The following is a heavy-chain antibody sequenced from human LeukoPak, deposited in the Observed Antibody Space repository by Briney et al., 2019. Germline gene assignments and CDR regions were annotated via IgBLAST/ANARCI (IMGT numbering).Heavy chain of an antibody. CDR3: ASSITMILLRY. Sequence: PRGSLRLSFAAPGFHFSSYSMKWVRQAPGKGLEWVSSIISSSIYKYFPDSVKGRLTISKNNAKNSLYLQMNSLRAEDTAVYYCASSITMILLRYWGQGTLVTVSS. CDR2: IISSSIYK. D-gene: IGHD3-22*01. J-gene: IGHJ4*02. V-gene: IGHV3-21*01. CDR1: GFHFSSYS.